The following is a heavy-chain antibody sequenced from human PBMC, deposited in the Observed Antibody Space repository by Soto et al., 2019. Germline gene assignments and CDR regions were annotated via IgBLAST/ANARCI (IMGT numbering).Heavy chain of an antibody. CDR2: IIPIFGTA. V-gene: IGHV1-69*13. CDR3: ARGGYGNWFDP. J-gene: IGHJ5*02. CDR1: GVTFSSYA. D-gene: IGHD6-25*01. Sequence: ALVKVSCKASGVTFSSYAISWVRQAPGQGLEWMGGIIPIFGTANYAQKFQGRVTITADESTSTAYMELSSLSSEDTAVYYCARGGYGNWFDPWGQGTLVTVSS.